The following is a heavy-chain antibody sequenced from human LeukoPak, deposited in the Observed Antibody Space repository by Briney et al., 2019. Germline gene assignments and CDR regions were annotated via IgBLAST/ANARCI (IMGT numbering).Heavy chain of an antibody. Sequence: SVKVSCKASGGTFSSYAISWVRQAPGQGLEWMGRIIPTFGTANYAQKFQGRVTITTDESTSTAYMELSSLRSEDTAVYYCARARKRYSSSWYFDYWGQGTLVTVSS. CDR2: IIPTFGTA. V-gene: IGHV1-69*05. CDR1: GGTFSSYA. J-gene: IGHJ4*02. CDR3: ARARKRYSSSWYFDY. D-gene: IGHD6-13*01.